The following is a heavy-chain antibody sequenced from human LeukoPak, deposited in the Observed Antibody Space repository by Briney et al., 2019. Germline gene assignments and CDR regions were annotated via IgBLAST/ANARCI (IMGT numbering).Heavy chain of an antibody. D-gene: IGHD2-2*01. J-gene: IGHJ4*02. Sequence: SGTLSLTCAVSGGSISSSNWWSWVRPPPGKGLEWIGEIYHSGSTNYNPSLKSRVTISVDTSKNQFSLKLSSVTAADTAVYYCARRDLVCNGTSCYYPFDYWGQGTLVTVSS. CDR3: ARRDLVCNGTSCYYPFDY. V-gene: IGHV4-4*02. CDR2: IYHSGST. CDR1: GGSISSSNW.